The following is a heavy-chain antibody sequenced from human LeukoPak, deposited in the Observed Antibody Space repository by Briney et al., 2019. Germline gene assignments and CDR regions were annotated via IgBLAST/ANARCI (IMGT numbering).Heavy chain of an antibody. V-gene: IGHV1-2*06. CDR3: ARVSNTGIQLWSPIFDY. D-gene: IGHD5-18*01. J-gene: IGHJ4*02. CDR1: GYTFTGYY. CDR2: INPNSGGT. Sequence: ASVKVSCKASGYTFTGYYMHWVRQAPGQGLEWMGRINPNSGGTNYAQKFQGRVTMTRDTSISTAYMELSRLRSDDTAVCYCARVSNTGIQLWSPIFDYWGQGTLVTVSS.